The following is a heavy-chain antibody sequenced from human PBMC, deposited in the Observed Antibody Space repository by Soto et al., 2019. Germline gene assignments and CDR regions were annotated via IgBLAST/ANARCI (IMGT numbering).Heavy chain of an antibody. V-gene: IGHV2-5*02. CDR2: IYWDDDK. D-gene: IGHD6-19*01. CDR1: GFSLSTSGVG. J-gene: IGHJ4*02. CDR3: AHRPDSGWRFDY. Sequence: SGPTLVNPTQTLTLTCTFSGFSLSTSGVGVGWIRQPPGKALEWLALIYWDDDKRYRLSLKSRLTITKDTSKNQVVLTMTNMDPVDTATYYCAHRPDSGWRFDYWGQGTLVTVSS.